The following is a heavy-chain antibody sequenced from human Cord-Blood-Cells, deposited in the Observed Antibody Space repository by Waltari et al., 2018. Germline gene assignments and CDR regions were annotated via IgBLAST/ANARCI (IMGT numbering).Heavy chain of an antibody. J-gene: IGHJ4*02. D-gene: IGHD2-2*01. CDR3: ARDYCSSTSCYDY. CDR2: INPNSGGT. CDR1: GYTFTGYY. V-gene: IGHV1-2*02. Sequence: QVQMVQSGAEVMKPGASAKVSCKASGYTFTGYYMHWVRQAPGQGLEWMGWINPNSGGTNYAQKFQGRVTMTRDTSISTAYMELSRLRSDDTAVYYCARDYCSSTSCYDYWGQGTLVTVSS.